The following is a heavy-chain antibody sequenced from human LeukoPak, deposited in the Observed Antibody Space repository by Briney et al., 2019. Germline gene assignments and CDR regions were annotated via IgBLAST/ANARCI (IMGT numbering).Heavy chain of an antibody. J-gene: IGHJ4*02. V-gene: IGHV1-2*06. Sequence: GASVKVSCKASGFTFTSHDFNWVRQATGQGLEWMGRINPNSGGTNYAQKFQGRVTVTRDTSINTAYMDLSRLRSDDTAVYFCARDRAEYGGNSLGYWGQGTLVSVSS. D-gene: IGHD4-23*01. CDR1: GFTFTSHD. CDR2: INPNSGGT. CDR3: ARDRAEYGGNSLGY.